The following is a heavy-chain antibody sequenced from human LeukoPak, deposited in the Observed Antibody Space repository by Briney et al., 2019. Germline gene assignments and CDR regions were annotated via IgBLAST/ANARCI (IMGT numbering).Heavy chain of an antibody. CDR2: VTDDGTTT. J-gene: IGHJ4*02. D-gene: IGHD5-18*01. CDR1: GFTFNNCA. CDR3: GKEERGYSYGDY. V-gene: IGHV3-23*01. Sequence: GGSLRLSCAASGFTFNNCAMSWVRQPPGKGLEWVSAVTDDGTTTYYADSVKGRFTISRDNSKNTVYLQMNYLTADDTARYYCGKEERGYSYGDYWGQGTLVTVSS.